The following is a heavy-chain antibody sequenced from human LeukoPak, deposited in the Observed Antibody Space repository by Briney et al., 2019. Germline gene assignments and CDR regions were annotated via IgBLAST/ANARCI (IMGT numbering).Heavy chain of an antibody. CDR3: TTEGIWFGGG. V-gene: IGHV3-15*01. D-gene: IGHD3-10*01. CDR2: IKSKTHGGTT. Sequence: GESLRLSCAASGFTFSNAWMSWVRQAPVKGLEWVGRIKSKTHGGTTDYAAPVKGRFTISRDDSKNTLYLQMSSLKTEDTAVYYCTTEGIWFGGGRDQGTLVTVSS. J-gene: IGHJ4*02. CDR1: GFTFSNAW.